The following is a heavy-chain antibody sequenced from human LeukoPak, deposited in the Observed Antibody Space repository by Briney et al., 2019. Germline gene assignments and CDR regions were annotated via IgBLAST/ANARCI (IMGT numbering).Heavy chain of an antibody. CDR3: ARGRGHTLFAFDI. CDR2: ISSSGSTI. V-gene: IGHV3-11*01. D-gene: IGHD2-15*01. J-gene: IGHJ3*02. CDR1: GFTFSDYY. Sequence: GGSLRLSCAASGFTFSDYYMSWIRQAPGKVLEWVPYISSSGSTIYYADSVKGQFNISRDNAKNSLYLQMNSLRAEDTAVYYCARGRGHTLFAFDIWGQGTMVTVSS.